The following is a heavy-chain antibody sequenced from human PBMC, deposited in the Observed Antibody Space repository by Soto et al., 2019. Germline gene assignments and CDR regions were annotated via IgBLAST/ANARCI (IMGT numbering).Heavy chain of an antibody. CDR2: INAGNGNT. V-gene: IGHV1-3*01. Sequence: QVQLVQSGAEVKKPGASVKVSCKASGYTFTSYAMHWVRQAPGQRLEWMGWINAGNGNTKYSQKFQGRVTITGDTSASTAYMELSSLRSEDTAVYYCARDFYDSSGYYNSCFDYWGQGTLVTVSS. CDR1: GYTFTSYA. D-gene: IGHD3-22*01. J-gene: IGHJ4*02. CDR3: ARDFYDSSGYYNSCFDY.